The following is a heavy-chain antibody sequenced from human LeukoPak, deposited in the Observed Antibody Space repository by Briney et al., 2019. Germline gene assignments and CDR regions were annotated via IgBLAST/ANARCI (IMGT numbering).Heavy chain of an antibody. V-gene: IGHV4-59*08. Sequence: SETLSLTCTVSGDSVSSYHWSWIRQPPGEGLEWIGYINYSGSTNYNPSLKSRVTISGDTSKNQFSLKLSSVTAADTAVYYCANSPRGTEYFHHWGQGTLVTVSS. J-gene: IGHJ1*01. CDR2: INYSGST. CDR1: GDSVSSYH. CDR3: ANSPRGTEYFHH. D-gene: IGHD4-23*01.